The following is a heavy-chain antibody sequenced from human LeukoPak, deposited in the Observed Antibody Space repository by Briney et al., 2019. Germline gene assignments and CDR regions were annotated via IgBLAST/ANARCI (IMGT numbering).Heavy chain of an antibody. Sequence: GESLKISCKGSGYSFTSYWIGWVRQMPGKGLEWMGIIYPGDSATRYSPSFQGQVTISADKSISTAYLQWSSPKASDTAMYYCARLSTPGYYYDSSGQFDYWGQGTLVTVSS. CDR3: ARLSTPGYYYDSSGQFDY. J-gene: IGHJ4*02. CDR1: GYSFTSYW. CDR2: IYPGDSAT. V-gene: IGHV5-51*01. D-gene: IGHD3-22*01.